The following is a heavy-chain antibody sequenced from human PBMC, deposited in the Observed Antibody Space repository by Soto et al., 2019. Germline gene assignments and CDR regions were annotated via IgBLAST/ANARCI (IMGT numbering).Heavy chain of an antibody. D-gene: IGHD3-3*01. CDR1: GFSLSTSGVG. V-gene: IGHV2-5*02. CDR3: AHRGGEEAFWSGYYTPKYYYYYLDV. J-gene: IGHJ6*03. CDR2: IYWDDDK. Sequence: QITLKESGPTLVKPTQTLTLTCTFSGFSLSTSGVGVGWIRQPPLKALEWLALIYWDDDKRYSPSLKSRLTITKDTSKNQVVRTMTNMDPVDKATYYCAHRGGEEAFWSGYYTPKYYYYYLDVWGKGTTVTVSS.